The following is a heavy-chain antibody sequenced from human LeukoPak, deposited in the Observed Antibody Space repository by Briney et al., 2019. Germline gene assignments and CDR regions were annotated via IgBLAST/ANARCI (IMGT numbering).Heavy chain of an antibody. J-gene: IGHJ4*02. CDR3: ARERPLGGVLDY. Sequence: SETLSLTCTVSGGSISSYYWGWIRQPPGKGLEWIGSIYYSGSTYYNPSLKSRVTISVDTSKNQFSLKLSSVTAADTAVYYCARERPLGGVLDYWGQGTLVTVSS. V-gene: IGHV4-39*07. CDR1: GGSISSYY. D-gene: IGHD1-1*01. CDR2: IYYSGST.